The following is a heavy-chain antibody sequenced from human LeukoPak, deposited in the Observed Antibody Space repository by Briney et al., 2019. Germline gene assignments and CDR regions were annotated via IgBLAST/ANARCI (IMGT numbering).Heavy chain of an antibody. CDR3: ARVERNWSGYYAKVYYFDY. Sequence: SETLSLTCSVSGVSISSYSWSWLRQAPGKGLEWIASVQYTGSTTYNPSLRSRLTISVDTSKSQFSLQLSSVTTAATAVYYCARVERNWSGYYAKVYYFDYWGQGTLVTVSS. CDR2: VQYTGST. J-gene: IGHJ4*02. CDR1: GVSISSYS. V-gene: IGHV4-59*01. D-gene: IGHD3-3*01.